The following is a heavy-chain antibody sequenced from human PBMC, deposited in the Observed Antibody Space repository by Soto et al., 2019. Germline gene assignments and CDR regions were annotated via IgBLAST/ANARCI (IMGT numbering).Heavy chain of an antibody. V-gene: IGHV3-9*01. CDR2: ISWNSGSI. CDR3: ATDIVGIGVAGPGGYGMDV. CDR1: GFTFDDYA. Sequence: EVQLLESGGGLVQPGRSLRLSCAASGFTFDDYAMHWVRQATGQGLEWVSGISWNSGSIGYADSVKARFTISRDNAKNSLYLQMNSRGAEDTALYYCATDIVGIGVAGPGGYGMDVWGQGTRVTVSS. J-gene: IGHJ6*02. D-gene: IGHD6-19*01.